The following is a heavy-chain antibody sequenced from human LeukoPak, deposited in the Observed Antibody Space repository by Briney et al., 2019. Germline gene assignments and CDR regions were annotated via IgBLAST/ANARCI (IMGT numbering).Heavy chain of an antibody. D-gene: IGHD3-16*01. J-gene: IGHJ4*02. CDR3: ARLRDLYNVFEY. CDR1: GGSISGYY. V-gene: IGHV4-59*08. CDR2: IHYSGNT. Sequence: PSETLSLTCTVSGGSISGYYWGWVRQPPGKGLECFGTIHYSGNTNYNPSLKSRVTMSVDTSKNRFSLRLTSVTAADTAVYYCARLRDLYNVFEYWGQGALVTVSS.